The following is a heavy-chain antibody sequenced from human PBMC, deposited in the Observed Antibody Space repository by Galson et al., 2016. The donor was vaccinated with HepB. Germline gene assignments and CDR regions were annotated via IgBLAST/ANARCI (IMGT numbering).Heavy chain of an antibody. Sequence: CKASDNTFSKDYIHWVRQAPGQGLQWLGTIHPSGAYTTYAQRFDGRVTMTRDTATNTVYMELRALTSKDTAVYYCARANYNLLTGYYSGLDHWGQGTLVTVSS. J-gene: IGHJ4*02. CDR1: DNTFSKDY. CDR2: IHPSGAYT. V-gene: IGHV1-46*01. D-gene: IGHD3-9*01. CDR3: ARANYNLLTGYYSGLDH.